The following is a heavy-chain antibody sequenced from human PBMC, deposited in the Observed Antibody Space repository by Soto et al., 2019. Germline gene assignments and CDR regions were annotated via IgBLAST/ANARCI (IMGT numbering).Heavy chain of an antibody. D-gene: IGHD3-3*01. CDR1: GGSFSGYY. CDR2: INHSGST. Sequence: SETLSLTCAVYGGSFSGYYWSWIRQPPGKGLEWIGEINHSGSTNYNPSLKSRVTISVDTSKNQFSLKLSSVTAADTAVYYCARVRTSSYYDFWSVDYDYYYYGMDVWGQGTTVTVSS. J-gene: IGHJ6*02. CDR3: ARVRTSSYYDFWSVDYDYYYYGMDV. V-gene: IGHV4-34*01.